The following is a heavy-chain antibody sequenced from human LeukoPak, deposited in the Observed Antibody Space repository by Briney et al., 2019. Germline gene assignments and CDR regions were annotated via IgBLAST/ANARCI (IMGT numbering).Heavy chain of an antibody. V-gene: IGHV3-30*02. J-gene: IGHJ6*03. D-gene: IGHD4-17*01. CDR2: IRYDESNK. CDR1: GFTFSSYG. Sequence: ARGCLRLSCAESGFTFSSYGMHWVRQAPGKGLEWVAFIRYDESNKYYADSMKGRFTISRENSKKTLYLQMNSLRAEDTAVYYCAKDKNDYGDYYYMDVWGKGTTVTVSS. CDR3: AKDKNDYGDYYYMDV.